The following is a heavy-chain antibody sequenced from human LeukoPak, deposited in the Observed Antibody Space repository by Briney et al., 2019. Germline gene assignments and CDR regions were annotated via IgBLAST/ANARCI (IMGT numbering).Heavy chain of an antibody. CDR3: ARDIGKGRGRGGITMMGSSWFDP. Sequence: SETLSLTCTVSGGSISSYYWSWIRQPPGKGLEWIGYIYYSGSTNYNPSLKSRVTISVDTSKNQFSLKLSSVTAADTAVYYCARDIGKGRGRGGITMMGSSWFDPWGQGTLVTVSS. J-gene: IGHJ5*02. CDR2: IYYSGST. CDR1: GGSISSYY. D-gene: IGHD3-22*01. V-gene: IGHV4-59*01.